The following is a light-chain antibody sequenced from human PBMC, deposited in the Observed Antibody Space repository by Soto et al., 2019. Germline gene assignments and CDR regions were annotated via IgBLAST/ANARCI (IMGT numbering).Light chain of an antibody. V-gene: IGLV3-21*04. J-gene: IGLJ1*01. Sequence: SYELTQPPSVSVAPGKTARITCGGNNIGSKSVHWYQQKPGQAPVLVIYYDSDRPSGIPERFSGSNSGNTATLTISRVEAGDEADYYCQVWDSSSDHRGVFGPGTTLTVL. CDR1: NIGSKS. CDR2: YDS. CDR3: QVWDSSSDHRGV.